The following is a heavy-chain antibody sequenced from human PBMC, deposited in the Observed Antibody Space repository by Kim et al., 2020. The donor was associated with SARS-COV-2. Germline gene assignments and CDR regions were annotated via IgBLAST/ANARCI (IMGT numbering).Heavy chain of an antibody. D-gene: IGHD3-10*01. J-gene: IGHJ4*02. V-gene: IGHV3-30*07. CDR3: ARDLRYYYGSGTSSSGV. Sequence: KGRFTIYRDNSKNTLYLQMNSLRAEDTAVYYCARDLRYYYGSGTSSSGVWGQGTLVTVSS.